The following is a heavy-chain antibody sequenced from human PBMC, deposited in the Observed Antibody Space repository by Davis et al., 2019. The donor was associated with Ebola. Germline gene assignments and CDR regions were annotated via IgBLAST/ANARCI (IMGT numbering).Heavy chain of an antibody. CDR3: AKVRGSWAVAGSVDY. CDR2: ISGSGGST. J-gene: IGHJ4*02. CDR1: GFSFSNYA. D-gene: IGHD6-19*01. V-gene: IGHV3-23*01. Sequence: GESLKLSCSASGFSFSNYAMSWVRQAPGKGLEWVSGISGSGGSTDYADSVKGRFTISRDNSKKTLYLRMNRLRADDTAVYYCAKVRGSWAVAGSVDYWGQGALVTVSS.